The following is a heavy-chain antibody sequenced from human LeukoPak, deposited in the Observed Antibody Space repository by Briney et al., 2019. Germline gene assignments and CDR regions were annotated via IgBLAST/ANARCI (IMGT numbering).Heavy chain of an antibody. CDR2: ISNDGTNK. CDR3: AKGYSGNFFDY. J-gene: IGHJ4*02. D-gene: IGHD4-23*01. Sequence: GGSLRLSRAASGFTFSTYGIHWVRQAPGKGLEWVAVISNDGTNKYYADFVKGRFTISRDNSENTLFLQMNSLRAEDTAVYYCAKGYSGNFFDYWGQGALVTVSS. V-gene: IGHV3-30*18. CDR1: GFTFSTYG.